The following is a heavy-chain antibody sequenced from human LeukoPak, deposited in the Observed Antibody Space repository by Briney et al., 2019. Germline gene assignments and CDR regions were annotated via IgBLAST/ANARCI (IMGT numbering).Heavy chain of an antibody. CDR1: GFTFSSYW. V-gene: IGHV3-74*01. D-gene: IGHD6-19*01. Sequence: GGSLRLSCAASGFTFSSYWMHWVRQAPGKGLVWVSRINSDGSSTSYADSVKGRSTISRDNAKNTLYLQMNSLRAEDTAVYYCARDKIAVAGTAYYYGMDVWGQGTTVTVSS. CDR2: INSDGSST. J-gene: IGHJ6*02. CDR3: ARDKIAVAGTAYYYGMDV.